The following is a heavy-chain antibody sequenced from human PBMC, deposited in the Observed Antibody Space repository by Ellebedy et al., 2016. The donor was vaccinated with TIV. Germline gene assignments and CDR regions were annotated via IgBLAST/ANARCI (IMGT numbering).Heavy chain of an antibody. V-gene: IGHV1-18*01. J-gene: IGHJ4*02. Sequence: AASVKVSCKTSGYTFTGYGITWVRQAPGQGLEWMGWISGYNGKTSYAQNFQVRFTMTTDTSKSTAYMELRILTSDDTAVDYCARWSGWLPQVDYWGQGTLVTVSS. CDR1: GYTFTGYG. D-gene: IGHD5-12*01. CDR2: ISGYNGKT. CDR3: ARWSGWLPQVDY.